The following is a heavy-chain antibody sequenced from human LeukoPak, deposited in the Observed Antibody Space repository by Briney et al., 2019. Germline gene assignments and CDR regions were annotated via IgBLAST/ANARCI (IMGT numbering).Heavy chain of an antibody. CDR1: GFTFSSYG. CDR2: ISYDGSNK. J-gene: IGHJ4*02. Sequence: PGRSLRLSCAASGFTFSSYGMHWVRQAPGKGLEWVAVISYDGSNKYYADSVKGRFTISRDNSKNTLYLQMNSLRAEDTAVYYCVKSNYDFWSGIDWGQGTLVTVSS. D-gene: IGHD3-3*01. CDR3: VKSNYDFWSGID. V-gene: IGHV3-30*03.